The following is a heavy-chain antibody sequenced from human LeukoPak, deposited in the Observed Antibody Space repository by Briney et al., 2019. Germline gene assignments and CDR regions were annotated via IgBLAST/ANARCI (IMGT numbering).Heavy chain of an antibody. Sequence: SETLSLTCTVSGGSIRSYYWSWIRQPPGKGLEWIGYMHHSGSTKHNPYLKSRVTISVDTSKSQFSLKLTSATAADTAVYYCARGDDYKSTLFDYWGQGTLVTVSS. D-gene: IGHD5-12*01. V-gene: IGHV4-59*01. CDR1: GGSIRSYY. CDR3: ARGDDYKSTLFDY. CDR2: MHHSGST. J-gene: IGHJ4*02.